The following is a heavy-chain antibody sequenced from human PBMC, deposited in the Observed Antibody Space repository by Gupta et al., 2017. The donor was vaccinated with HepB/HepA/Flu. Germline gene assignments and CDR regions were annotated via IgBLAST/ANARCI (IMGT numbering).Heavy chain of an antibody. CDR3: GRWGPMYYYMDV. V-gene: IGHV1-18*01. Sequence: QVQLVQSGAEVKNPGASVKLSCKASGYTFRNSGFTWVRQAPGQGLEWIGWISAYNGRTDYAQKFQDRVSMTTDPSTTTAYMELRSLRSDDTAVYYCGRWGPMYYYMDVWGKGTTVTVSS. J-gene: IGHJ6*03. CDR1: GYTFRNSG. CDR2: ISAYNGRT. D-gene: IGHD2-2*01.